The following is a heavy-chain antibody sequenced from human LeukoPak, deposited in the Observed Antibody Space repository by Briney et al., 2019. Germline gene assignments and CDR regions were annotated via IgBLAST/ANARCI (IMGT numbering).Heavy chain of an antibody. D-gene: IGHD6-13*01. J-gene: IGHJ4*02. V-gene: IGHV3-48*01. Sequence: GGSLRLSCAASEFSFSTYGMNWVRQAPGKGLEWVSYISSSGRSIYYADSVRGRFTISRDNAKNSLYLQMNSLRAEDTAVYYCARDTTSSSRGGYFDYWGQGTLVTVSS. CDR3: ARDTTSSSRGGYFDY. CDR1: EFSFSTYG. CDR2: ISSSGRSI.